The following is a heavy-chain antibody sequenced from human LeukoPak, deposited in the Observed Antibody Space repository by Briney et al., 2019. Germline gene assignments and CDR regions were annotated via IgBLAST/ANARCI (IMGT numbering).Heavy chain of an antibody. Sequence: PGGSLRLSCAASVFTFNTYAMHWIRQAPGRGLEWVAFIRSDGSNKNYADSVKRRFTISRDNSKNTLYLQMNSLRVEDTGVYYCATLSLNWNYTPYFDFWGQGTLVTMSS. D-gene: IGHD1-7*01. CDR2: IRSDGSNK. J-gene: IGHJ4*02. V-gene: IGHV3-30*02. CDR3: ATLSLNWNYTPYFDF. CDR1: VFTFNTYA.